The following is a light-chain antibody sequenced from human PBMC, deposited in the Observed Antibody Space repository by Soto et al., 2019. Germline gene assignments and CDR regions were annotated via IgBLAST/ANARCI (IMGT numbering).Light chain of an antibody. CDR2: GAS. V-gene: IGKV3-15*01. J-gene: IGKJ4*01. CDR1: QSVSSN. CDR3: QQYNKWPLT. Sequence: EVVMTQSPATLSVSLGDRATLSCRASQSVSSNLAWYQQKPGQAPRLLIYGASTRATGIPARFSGSGSGTEFTLTISSLQSEDFAVYSCQQYNKWPLTFGGGTKVDIK.